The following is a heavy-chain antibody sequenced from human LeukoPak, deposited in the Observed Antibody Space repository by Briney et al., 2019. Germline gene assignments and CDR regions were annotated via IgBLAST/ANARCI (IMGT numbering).Heavy chain of an antibody. CDR1: GFTFRSYA. CDR2: ISGSGT. V-gene: IGHV3-23*01. J-gene: IGHJ4*02. Sequence: HPGGSLRLSCATSGFTFRSYAMIWVRQAPERGLQWVSGISGSGTYYADFAKGRFTISRDNSKNTLYLQMNSLRAEDTAVYYCAKDARDYGGNFDYWGQGTLVTVSS. CDR3: AKDARDYGGNFDY. D-gene: IGHD4-23*01.